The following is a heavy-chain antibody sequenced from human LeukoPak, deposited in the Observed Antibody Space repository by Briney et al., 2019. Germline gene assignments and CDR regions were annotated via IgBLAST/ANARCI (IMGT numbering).Heavy chain of an antibody. CDR2: IIPIFGTA. V-gene: IGHV1-69*13. CDR3: ARDHRRDGYNWLVYYFDY. Sequence: SVRVSCKASGGTFSSYAISWVRQAPGEGREWMGGIIPIFGTANYAQKFQGRVTITADESTSTAYMELSSLRSEDTAVYYCARDHRRDGYNWLVYYFDYWGQGTLVTVSS. D-gene: IGHD5-24*01. J-gene: IGHJ4*02. CDR1: GGTFSSYA.